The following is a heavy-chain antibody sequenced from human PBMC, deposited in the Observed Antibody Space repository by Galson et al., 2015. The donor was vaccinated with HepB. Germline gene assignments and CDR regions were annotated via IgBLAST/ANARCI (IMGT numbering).Heavy chain of an antibody. V-gene: IGHV3-30*18. Sequence: SLRLSCAASRFTFSNYGMHWVRQAPGKGLEWVATITYDGCNKYYADSVKGRFTVSRDNYKNTLYLEMNSLRAEDTALYYCTNGKPPIIVTSAMEDLDAWGQGTLVTVSS. D-gene: IGHD2-15*01. J-gene: IGHJ5*02. CDR2: ITYDGCNK. CDR3: TNGKPPIIVTSAMEDLDA. CDR1: RFTFSNYG.